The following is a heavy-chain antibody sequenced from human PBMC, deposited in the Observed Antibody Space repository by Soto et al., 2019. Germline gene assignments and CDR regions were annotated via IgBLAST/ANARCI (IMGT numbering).Heavy chain of an antibody. CDR2: IRRSGETK. CDR3: ARSSGWFEADAFDV. CDR1: GMMLSDYG. J-gene: IGHJ3*01. V-gene: IGHV3-11*01. D-gene: IGHD3-22*01. Sequence: GGSLRLSCAVSGMMLSDYGESWIRQSPGKEPELVSFIRRSGETKYYVDSVKSRFSISRDNAEITVYLQVRSLRVEDTAAYFCARSSGWFEADAFDVWGQGTRVTVSS.